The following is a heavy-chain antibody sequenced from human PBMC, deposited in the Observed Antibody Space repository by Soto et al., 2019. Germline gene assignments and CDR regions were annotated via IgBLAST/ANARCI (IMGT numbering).Heavy chain of an antibody. CDR1: GGSISSSSSYY. CDR3: TRHEGGAAADRPLHY. J-gene: IGHJ4*02. V-gene: IGHV4-39*01. D-gene: IGHD6-13*01. CDR2: IYYSGST. Sequence: SETLSLTCTVSGGSISSSSSYYWGWIRQPPGKGLEWIRSIYYSGSTYYNPSLKSRLTISVDTSKNQFSLKLTSVTAADTAIYYCTRHEGGAAADRPLHYWGQGTLVTVS.